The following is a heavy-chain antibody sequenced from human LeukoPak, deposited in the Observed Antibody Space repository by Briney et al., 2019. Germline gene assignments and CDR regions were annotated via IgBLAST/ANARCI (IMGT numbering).Heavy chain of an antibody. CDR2: ISYDGSKK. J-gene: IGHJ5*02. CDR1: GFTFSSYA. V-gene: IGHV3-30-3*01. Sequence: PGGSLRLSCAASGFTFSSYAMHWVRQAPGKGLEWVAVISYDGSKKYYADSVKGRFTIPRDNAKNSLYLQMNSLRAEDTAVYYCATGWFDPWGQGTLVTVSS. CDR3: ATGWFDP.